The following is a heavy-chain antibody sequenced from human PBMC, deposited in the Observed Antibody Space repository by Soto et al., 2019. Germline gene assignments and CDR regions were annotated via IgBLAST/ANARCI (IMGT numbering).Heavy chain of an antibody. CDR3: ARGYYDSSAYSYFDY. CDR1: GYIFTNYN. V-gene: IGHV1-46*01. D-gene: IGHD3-22*01. CDR2: INPSGGST. Sequence: ASVKVSCKASGYIFTNYNMHWVRQAPGQGLEWMGIINPSGGSTSYVQKFQGRVTMTRDTSTSTVYMELSSLRSEDTAVYYCARGYYDSSAYSYFDYWGQGTLVTVS. J-gene: IGHJ4*02.